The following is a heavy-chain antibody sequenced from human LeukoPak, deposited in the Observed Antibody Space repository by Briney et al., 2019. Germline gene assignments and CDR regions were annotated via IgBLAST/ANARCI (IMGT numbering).Heavy chain of an antibody. Sequence: PSETLSLTCTVSGGSISSSSYYWGWIRQPPGKGLEWIGSIYYSGSTYYNPSLKSRVTISVDTSKNQFSLKLSSVTAADTAVYYCARAGQPIQPIDYWGQGTLVTVSS. V-gene: IGHV4-39*01. J-gene: IGHJ4*02. D-gene: IGHD5-18*01. CDR2: IYYSGST. CDR1: GGSISSSSYY. CDR3: ARAGQPIQPIDY.